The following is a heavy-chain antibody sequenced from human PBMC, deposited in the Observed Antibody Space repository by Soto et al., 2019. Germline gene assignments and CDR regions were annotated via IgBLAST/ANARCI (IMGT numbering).Heavy chain of an antibody. CDR1: GFTFSNYS. CDR3: AKALQYSSSRDYFYYGMDV. J-gene: IGHJ6*02. Sequence: GGSLRLSCAASGFTFSNYSMSWVRQAPGKGLEWVSGMNSGGRSYYADSVKGRFTISRDTSKNMLYLQMNSLRADDTAVFYCAKALQYSSSRDYFYYGMDVWGQGTTVTSP. V-gene: IGHV3-23*01. D-gene: IGHD6-6*01. CDR2: MNSGGRS.